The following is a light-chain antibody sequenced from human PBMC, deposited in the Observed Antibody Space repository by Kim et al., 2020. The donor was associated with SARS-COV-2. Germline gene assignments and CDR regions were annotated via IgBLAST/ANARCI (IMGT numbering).Light chain of an antibody. CDR3: QSYDTSNWV. CDR1: TGNIATNY. CDR2: DDN. V-gene: IGLV6-57*03. J-gene: IGLJ3*02. Sequence: GKTVTIPCTRSTGNIATNYVQWYQQRPGSAPTTVLYDDNQRPSGVPDRFSGSIDSSSNTASLSISGLKTEDGADYYCQSYDTSNWVFGGGTKLTVL.